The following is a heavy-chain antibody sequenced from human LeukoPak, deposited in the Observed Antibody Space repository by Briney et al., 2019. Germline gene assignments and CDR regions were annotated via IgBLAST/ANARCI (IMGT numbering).Heavy chain of an antibody. V-gene: IGHV3-48*01. CDR1: GFTFSSYS. J-gene: IGHJ4*02. CDR3: ARGFTSAAAGTSSLGY. Sequence: GGSLRLSCAASGFTFSSYSMNWVRQAPGKGLEWVSYISSSSSTIYYADSVKGRFTISRDNAKNSLYLQMNSLRAEDTAVYYCARGFTSAAAGTSSLGYWGQGTLVTVSS. CDR2: ISSSSSTI. D-gene: IGHD6-13*01.